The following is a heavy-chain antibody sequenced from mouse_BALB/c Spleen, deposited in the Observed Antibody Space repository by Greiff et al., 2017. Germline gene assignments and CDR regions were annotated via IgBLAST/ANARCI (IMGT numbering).Heavy chain of an antibody. CDR1: GYSFTSYY. Sequence: LVESGPELMKPGASVKISCKASGYSFTSYYMHWVKQSHGKSLEWIGYIDPFNGGTSYNQKFKGKATLTVDKSSSTAYMHLSSLTSEDSAVYYCASGGGNFRFAYWGQGTLVTVSA. J-gene: IGHJ3*01. CDR3: ASGGGNFRFAY. V-gene: IGHV1S135*01. D-gene: IGHD2-1*01. CDR2: IDPFNGGT.